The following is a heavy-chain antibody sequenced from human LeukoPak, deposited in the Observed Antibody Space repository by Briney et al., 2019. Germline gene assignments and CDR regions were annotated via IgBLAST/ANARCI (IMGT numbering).Heavy chain of an antibody. J-gene: IGHJ4*02. Sequence: PGGSLRLSCAASGFTFDDYAMHWVRQAPGKGLEWVSGISWNSGSIGYADSVKGRFTISSDNAKNSLYLQMNSLRAEDTALYYCAKEKSGYHSYYFDYWGQGTLVTVSS. D-gene: IGHD3-22*01. CDR1: GFTFDDYA. V-gene: IGHV3-9*01. CDR2: ISWNSGSI. CDR3: AKEKSGYHSYYFDY.